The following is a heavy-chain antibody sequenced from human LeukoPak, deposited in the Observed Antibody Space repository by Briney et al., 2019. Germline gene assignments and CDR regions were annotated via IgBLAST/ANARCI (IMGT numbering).Heavy chain of an antibody. CDR1: GGSITSFL. CDR2: ITYSGST. Sequence: SVTLSLTCTVSGGSITSFLWSWIGQSPGKGLEGVGYITYSGSTNYNPSLKSRVSMSLDTSKNQFSLKLTSVTAADTAVYYCARVLTVYSAYGPRFDPWGQGPLVTVSS. V-gene: IGHV4-59*01. J-gene: IGHJ5*02. D-gene: IGHD5-12*01. CDR3: ARVLTVYSAYGPRFDP.